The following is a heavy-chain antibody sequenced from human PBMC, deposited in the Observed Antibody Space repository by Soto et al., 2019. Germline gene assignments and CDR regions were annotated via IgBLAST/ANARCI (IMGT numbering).Heavy chain of an antibody. CDR3: AKDRPGGYEDFDY. D-gene: IGHD5-12*01. J-gene: IGHJ4*02. Sequence: PGGSLRLSCAASGFTLSTFGIHWVRQAPGKGLEWVALVSYDESHVYYADSVKGRFAISRDISKNTLYLQMNSLRAEDTAVYYCAKDRPGGYEDFDYWGQGTLVTVSS. CDR1: GFTLSTFG. V-gene: IGHV3-30*18. CDR2: VSYDESHV.